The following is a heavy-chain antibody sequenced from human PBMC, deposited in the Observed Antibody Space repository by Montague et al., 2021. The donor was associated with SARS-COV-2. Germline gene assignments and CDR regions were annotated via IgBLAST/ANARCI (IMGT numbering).Heavy chain of an antibody. D-gene: IGHD6-19*01. CDR1: GGSISNYY. Sequence: SETLSLTCTVSGGSISNYYWTWIRQPAGKGLEWIGRLYTSGSTTYNPSLKSRVTMSVDTSKNQFSLNVTSATAADTAIYYCARKSGYSGGWRYYYGMDVWGQGTTVTVS. CDR3: ARKSGYSGGWRYYYGMDV. V-gene: IGHV4-4*07. CDR2: LYTSGST. J-gene: IGHJ6*02.